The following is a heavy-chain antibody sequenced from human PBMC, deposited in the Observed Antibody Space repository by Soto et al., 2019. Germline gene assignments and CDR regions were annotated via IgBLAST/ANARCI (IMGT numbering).Heavy chain of an antibody. J-gene: IGHJ5*02. Sequence: ASVKGSCKASGYTFTSYGISWVRQAPGQGLEWMGWISAYNGNTNYAQKLQGRVTMTTDTSTSTAYMELRSLRSDDTAVYYCARDRSGGVVPAVLNGFGPWGQGTLVTVSS. V-gene: IGHV1-18*01. CDR2: ISAYNGNT. CDR3: ARDRSGGVVPAVLNGFGP. D-gene: IGHD2-2*01. CDR1: GYTFTSYG.